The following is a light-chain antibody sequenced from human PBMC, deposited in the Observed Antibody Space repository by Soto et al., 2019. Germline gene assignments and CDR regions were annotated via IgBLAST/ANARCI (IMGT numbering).Light chain of an antibody. CDR3: ASWDDSLNGPL. Sequence: QSVLTQPPSASGTPGQRVTISCSGSSSNVGGNPVNWYQHVPTTAPKLLIYTNTQRPSGVPDRFSGSKSGTSASLAISGLQSEDEAAYYRASWDDSLNGPLFGNGTKVTV. CDR2: TNT. V-gene: IGLV1-44*01. J-gene: IGLJ1*01. CDR1: SSNVGGNP.